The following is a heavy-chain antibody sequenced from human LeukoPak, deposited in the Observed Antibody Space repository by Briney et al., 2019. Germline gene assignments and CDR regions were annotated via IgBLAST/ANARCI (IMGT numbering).Heavy chain of an antibody. CDR3: ATDGGPFDH. J-gene: IGHJ4*02. CDR1: GFRFSGYW. V-gene: IGHV3-7*01. Sequence: GGSLRLSCVGSGFRFSGYWMSWVRQAPGKGLEWVANIKQDGSGKYYVDSVKGRFTISRDNAKNSQYLQMNSLRAEDTAVYYCATDGGPFDHWGQGTLVSVSS. CDR2: IKQDGSGK.